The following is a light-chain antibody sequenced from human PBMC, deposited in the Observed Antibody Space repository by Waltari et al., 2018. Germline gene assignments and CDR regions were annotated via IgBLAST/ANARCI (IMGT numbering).Light chain of an antibody. J-gene: IGKJ2*01. CDR2: DAS. Sequence: DIQMTQSPSSLSASVGDRFTITCQASQDISKYLNWYQHKSGKAPKLLIYDASNLERGVPSRFRGYGSGTNFTFSISSLQPEDFATYFCQQSYSTPRTFGQGTKLEIK. CDR3: QQSYSTPRT. V-gene: IGKV1-33*01. CDR1: QDISKY.